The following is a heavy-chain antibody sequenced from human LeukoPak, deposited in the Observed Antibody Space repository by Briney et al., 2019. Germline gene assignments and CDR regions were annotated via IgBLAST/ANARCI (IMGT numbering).Heavy chain of an antibody. CDR1: GFTFSSYS. D-gene: IGHD1-26*01. CDR3: ARGDSGSYYFDY. CDR2: ISSSGSNI. V-gene: IGHV3-21*01. Sequence: GGSLRLSCAASGFTFSSYSMNWVRQAPGKGLEWVSSISSSGSNIYYADPVKGRFTMSRDNAKNSLYLQMNSLRAEDTGVYYCARGDSGSYYFDYWGQGTLVTVSS. J-gene: IGHJ4*02.